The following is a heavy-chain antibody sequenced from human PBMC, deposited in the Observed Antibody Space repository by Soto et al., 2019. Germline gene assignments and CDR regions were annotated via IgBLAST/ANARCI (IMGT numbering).Heavy chain of an antibody. J-gene: IGHJ4*02. CDR1: GFTFSSYA. CDR2: ITGSGGST. CDR3: AKDLQGYFDY. V-gene: IGHV3-23*01. Sequence: GGSVRLSCAASGFTFSSYAMNWVRQAPGKGLEWVSPITGSGGSTYYADSVKGRFTISRDNSKNTLYLQMNSLRAEDTAVYYCAKDLQGYFDYWGQGTLVTVSS.